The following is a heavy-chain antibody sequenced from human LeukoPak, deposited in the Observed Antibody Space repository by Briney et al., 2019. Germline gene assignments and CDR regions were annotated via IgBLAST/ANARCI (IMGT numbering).Heavy chain of an antibody. CDR3: ATVTHYYDSGSYPY. D-gene: IGHD3-10*01. J-gene: IGHJ4*02. CDR2: IYPSGTT. V-gene: IGHV4-38-2*02. Sequence: VSGYSISSGYXXXXIRQSPGKXXXXXXNIYPSGTTYYNPSLQSRATISVDTCKNQFSLKLSSVTAADTAVYYCATVTHYYDSGSYPYWRQGTLLIVSS. CDR1: GYSISSGYX.